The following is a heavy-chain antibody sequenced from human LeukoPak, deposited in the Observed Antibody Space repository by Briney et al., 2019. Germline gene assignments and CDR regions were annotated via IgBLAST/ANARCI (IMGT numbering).Heavy chain of an antibody. Sequence: ASVKVSCKASGYTFTSYGISWVRQAPGQGLEWMGWISAYNGNTSYAQKLQGRVTMTTDTSTSTAYMELRSLRSDDTAVYYCAGGVVVPAAQNYYYYYGMDVWGQGTTVTVSS. D-gene: IGHD2-2*01. J-gene: IGHJ6*02. V-gene: IGHV1-18*01. CDR3: AGGVVVPAAQNYYYYYGMDV. CDR1: GYTFTSYG. CDR2: ISAYNGNT.